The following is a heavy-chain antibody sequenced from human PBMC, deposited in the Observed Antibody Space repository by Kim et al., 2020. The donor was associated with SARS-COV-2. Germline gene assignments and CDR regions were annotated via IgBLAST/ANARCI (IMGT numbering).Heavy chain of an antibody. J-gene: IGHJ5*02. Sequence: SETLSLTCTVSGGSISSSSYYWGWIRQPPGKGLEWIGSIYYSGSTYYNPSLKSRVTISVDTSKNQFSLKLSSVTAADTAVYYCARDPRMVVAATLLNWFDPWGQGTLVTVSS. CDR1: GGSISSSSYY. CDR2: IYYSGST. CDR3: ARDPRMVVAATLLNWFDP. D-gene: IGHD2-15*01. V-gene: IGHV4-39*07.